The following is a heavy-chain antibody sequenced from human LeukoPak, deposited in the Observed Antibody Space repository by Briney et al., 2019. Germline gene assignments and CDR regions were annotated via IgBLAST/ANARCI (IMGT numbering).Heavy chain of an antibody. J-gene: IGHJ4*02. CDR2: MYTSGTP. D-gene: IGHD4-17*01. Sequence: SETLSLTCSVSGGSISSDYWSWIRQPAGKGLEWIGRMYTSGTPNYNPSLKSRVTMSLDTSRNQFSLRLSSVTAADTAVYYCARSAQTVTTFPLDYWGQGTLVTVSS. V-gene: IGHV4-4*07. CDR3: ARSAQTVTTFPLDY. CDR1: GGSISSDY.